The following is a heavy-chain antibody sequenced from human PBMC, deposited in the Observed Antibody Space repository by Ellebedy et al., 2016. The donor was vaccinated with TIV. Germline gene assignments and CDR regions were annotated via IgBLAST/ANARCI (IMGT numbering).Heavy chain of an antibody. D-gene: IGHD7-27*01. CDR3: ARDHPLGIENFDY. Sequence: PGGSLRLSCAASGFNFRIYGMSWVRQAPGKGLVWVSRINSDGSSTSYADSVKGRFTISRDNAKNTLYLQMNSLRAEDTAVYYCARDHPLGIENFDYWGQGTLVTVSS. J-gene: IGHJ4*02. CDR1: GFNFRIYG. V-gene: IGHV3-74*01. CDR2: INSDGSST.